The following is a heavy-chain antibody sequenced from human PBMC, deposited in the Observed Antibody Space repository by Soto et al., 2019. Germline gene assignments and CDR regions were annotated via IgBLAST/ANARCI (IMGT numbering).Heavy chain of an antibody. CDR3: ARVVAATSHYFDD. D-gene: IGHD2-15*01. J-gene: IGHJ4*02. Sequence: SETLSLTCTVSGGSISTYDWSWIRQSPGKGLEWIGCIYYSGSTNYNPSLKSRVTISVDTSKNQFSLKLSSVTAADTAVYYGARVVAATSHYFDDRGQGALVTVSS. CDR2: IYYSGST. CDR1: GGSISTYD. V-gene: IGHV4-59*01.